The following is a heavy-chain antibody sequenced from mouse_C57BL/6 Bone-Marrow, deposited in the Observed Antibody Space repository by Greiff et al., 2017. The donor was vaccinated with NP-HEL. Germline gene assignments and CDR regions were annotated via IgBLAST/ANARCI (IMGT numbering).Heavy chain of an antibody. CDR2: INPYNGGT. J-gene: IGHJ3*01. V-gene: IGHV1-19*01. Sequence: VQLQQSGPVLVKPGASVKMSCEASGYTFTDYYMNWVKQSHGKSLEWIGVINPYNGGTSYNQKFKGKATLTVDKSSSTAYMELNSLTSEDSAVYYCARSSYYYGSSFFAYWGQGTLVTVSA. CDR1: GYTFTDYY. D-gene: IGHD1-1*01. CDR3: ARSSYYYGSSFFAY.